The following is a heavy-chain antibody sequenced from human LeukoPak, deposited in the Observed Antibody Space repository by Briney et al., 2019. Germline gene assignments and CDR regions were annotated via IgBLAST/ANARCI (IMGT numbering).Heavy chain of an antibody. CDR3: AKGGSSWSEYFDY. CDR2: ISGSGGST. Sequence: GGSLKLSCEASGFTFSSYWMHWVRQAPGKGLEWVSAISGSGGSTYYADSVKGRFTISRDNSKNTLYLQMNSLRAEDTAVYYCAKGGSSWSEYFDYWGQGTLVTVSS. D-gene: IGHD6-13*01. CDR1: GFTFSSYW. V-gene: IGHV3-23*01. J-gene: IGHJ4*02.